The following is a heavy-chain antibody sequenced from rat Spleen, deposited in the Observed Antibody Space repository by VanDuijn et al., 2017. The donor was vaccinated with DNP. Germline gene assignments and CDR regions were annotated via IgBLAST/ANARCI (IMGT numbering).Heavy chain of an antibody. D-gene: IGHD1-6*01. CDR1: DYSITSTH. J-gene: IGHJ3*01. CDR3: ARSDYFGSFRPFAY. CDR2: ISYSGST. V-gene: IGHV3-1*01. Sequence: EVQLQESGPGLVKPSQSLSLTCSVTDYSITSTHWGWIRKFPGNKMEWMAYISYSGSTGYNPSLKSRVSITRDTSKNQFFLQLNSVTSEDTATYYCARSDYFGSFRPFAYWGQGTLVTVSS.